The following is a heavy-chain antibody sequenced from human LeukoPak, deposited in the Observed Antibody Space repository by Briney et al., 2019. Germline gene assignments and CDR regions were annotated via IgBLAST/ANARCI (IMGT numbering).Heavy chain of an antibody. CDR1: GYSISSNNW. V-gene: IGHV4-28*03. D-gene: IGHD4-17*01. CDR3: ASDYGDHEYFQH. Sequence: SDTLSLTCAVSGYSISSNNWWAWIRQPPGKGLEWIGYIYHSGSTYYNPSLKSRVTISVDRSKNQFSLKLSSVTAADTAVYYCASDYGDHEYFQHWGQGTLVTVSS. CDR2: IYHSGST. J-gene: IGHJ1*01.